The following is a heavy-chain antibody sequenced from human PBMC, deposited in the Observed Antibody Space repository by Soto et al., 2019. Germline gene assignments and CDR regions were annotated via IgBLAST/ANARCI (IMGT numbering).Heavy chain of an antibody. Sequence: PSETLSLTCTVSGGSISSGDYYWSWIRQPPGKGLGWIGYIYYSGSTYYNPSLKSRVTISVDTSKNQFSLKLSSVTAADTAVYYCARGSVYSSSSFYDYWAQGTLVTVSS. J-gene: IGHJ4*02. D-gene: IGHD6-6*01. CDR2: IYYSGST. CDR3: ARGSVYSSSSFYDY. CDR1: GGSISSGDYY. V-gene: IGHV4-30-4*01.